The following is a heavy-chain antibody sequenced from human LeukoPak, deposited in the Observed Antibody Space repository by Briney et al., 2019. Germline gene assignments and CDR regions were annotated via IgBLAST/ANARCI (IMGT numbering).Heavy chain of an antibody. CDR3: ASLLAGY. Sequence: GGSLRPSCAPSGFTFSGYSMTWAGQAQGKGLEWVSSISSSSSYIYYADSVKGRFTISRDNAKNSLYLQMNSLRAEDTAVYYCASLLAGYWGQGTLVTVSS. V-gene: IGHV3-21*01. CDR1: GFTFSGYS. J-gene: IGHJ4*02. D-gene: IGHD3-9*01. CDR2: ISSSSSYI.